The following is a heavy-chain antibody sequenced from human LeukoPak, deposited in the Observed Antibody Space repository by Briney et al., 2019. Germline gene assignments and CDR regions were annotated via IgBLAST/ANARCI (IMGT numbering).Heavy chain of an antibody. Sequence: ASVKVSCKASGYTFTSYDINWVRQATGQGLEWMGWMNPNSGNTGYAQKLQGRVTMTTDTSTSTAYMELRSLRSDDTAVYYCAREFLYYDSSGYYYGNAFDIWGQGTMVTVSS. V-gene: IGHV1-8*02. J-gene: IGHJ3*02. CDR3: AREFLYYDSSGYYYGNAFDI. D-gene: IGHD3-22*01. CDR1: GYTFTSYD. CDR2: MNPNSGNT.